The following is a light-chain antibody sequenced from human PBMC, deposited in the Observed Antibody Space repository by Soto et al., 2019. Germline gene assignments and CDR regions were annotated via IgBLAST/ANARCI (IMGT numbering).Light chain of an antibody. V-gene: IGKV3-20*01. CDR1: QSVSSY. CDR3: QQYSSSRT. CDR2: GGS. Sequence: EIVMTPSPATLSVSRGERATLSCRASQSVSSYLAWYQQKPGQAPRLLIYGGSSRATGIPVRFSGSGSETDFTLTITRLEPEDFAMYYCQQYSSSRTFGQGTKVDIK. J-gene: IGKJ1*01.